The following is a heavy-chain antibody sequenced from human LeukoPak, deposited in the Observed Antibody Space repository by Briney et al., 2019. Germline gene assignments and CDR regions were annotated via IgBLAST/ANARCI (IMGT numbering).Heavy chain of an antibody. Sequence: HPGGSLRLSCAASGFTVSSNYMSWVRQAPGKGLEWVSVILSGDRTYYADSVKGRFTISRDNSKNTLYLQMNSLRAEDTAVYYCARDVYYGSGSYFFDYWGQGTLVTVSS. CDR1: GFTVSSNY. CDR2: ILSGDRT. V-gene: IGHV3-53*01. D-gene: IGHD3-10*01. J-gene: IGHJ4*02. CDR3: ARDVYYGSGSYFFDY.